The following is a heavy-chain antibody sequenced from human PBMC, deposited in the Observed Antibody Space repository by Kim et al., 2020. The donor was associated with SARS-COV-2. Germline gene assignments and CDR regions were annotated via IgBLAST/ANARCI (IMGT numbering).Heavy chain of an antibody. D-gene: IGHD3-9*01. CDR1: GGSISSSSYY. V-gene: IGHV4-39*01. CDR3: ARLDYLLTGYSEWFDP. Sequence: SETLSLTCTVSGGSISSSSYYWGWIRQPPGKGLEWLGSIYYSGSTYYNPSLKSRVTISVDTSKNQSSLKLSSVTAADTTVYYWARLDYLLTGYSEWFDPWGQGTLVTVSS. J-gene: IGHJ5*02. CDR2: IYYSGST.